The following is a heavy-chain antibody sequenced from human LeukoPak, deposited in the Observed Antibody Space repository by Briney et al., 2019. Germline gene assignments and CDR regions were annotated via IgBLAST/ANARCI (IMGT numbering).Heavy chain of an antibody. J-gene: IGHJ2*01. V-gene: IGHV6-1*01. CDR1: GDSVSNNGAA. D-gene: IGHD7-27*01. CDR2: TYYRSKWNY. CDR3: ARDQSNWGSWYFDV. Sequence: SQTLSLTCAISGDSVSNNGAAWNWIRQSPSRGLEWLGRTYYRSKWNYDYAVSVKSRITINPDTSKNQFSLQLNSVTPEDTAVYYCARDQSNWGSWYFDVWGRSTLVTVSS.